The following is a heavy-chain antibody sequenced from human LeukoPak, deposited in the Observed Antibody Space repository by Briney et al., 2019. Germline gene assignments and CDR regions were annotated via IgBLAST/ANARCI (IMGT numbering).Heavy chain of an antibody. CDR2: IYHSGST. V-gene: IGHV4-38-2*01. J-gene: IGHJ4*02. Sequence: SETLSLTCAVSGYSISSDYYWGWIRQPPGKGLEWIGSIYHSGSTYYNPSLKSRVTISVDTSKNQFSLKLSSVTATDTAVYYCARVLTTRSVTARDYWGQGTLVTVSS. D-gene: IGHD1-1*01. CDR3: ARVLTTRSVTARDY. CDR1: GYSISSDYY.